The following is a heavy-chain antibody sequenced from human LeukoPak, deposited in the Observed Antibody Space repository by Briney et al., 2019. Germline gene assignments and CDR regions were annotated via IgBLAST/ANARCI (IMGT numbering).Heavy chain of an antibody. CDR2: IHYSGST. D-gene: IGHD4-17*01. CDR1: GGSISSYY. CDR3: ARVFLDDYGDSPATFDY. J-gene: IGHJ4*02. V-gene: IGHV4-59*01. Sequence: SETLSLTCTVSGGSISSYYWNWIRQPPGRGLEWIGYIHYSGSTNYNPSLKSRVTISVDTSKNQFSLKLSSVTAADTAVYYCARVFLDDYGDSPATFDYWGQGTLVTVSS.